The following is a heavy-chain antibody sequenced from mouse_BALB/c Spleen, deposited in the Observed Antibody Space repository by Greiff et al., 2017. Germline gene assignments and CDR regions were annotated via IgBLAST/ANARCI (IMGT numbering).Heavy chain of an antibody. Sequence: QVQLQQSGAELVKPGAPVKLSCKASGYTFTSYWMNWVKQRPGRGLEWIGRIDPSDSETHYNQKFKDKATLTVDKSSSTAYIQLSSLTSEDSAVYYCARYRYDEGGHYAMDYWGQGTSVTVSS. CDR3: ARYRYDEGGHYAMDY. J-gene: IGHJ4*01. D-gene: IGHD2-14*01. V-gene: IGHV1-69*02. CDR2: IDPSDSET. CDR1: GYTFTSYW.